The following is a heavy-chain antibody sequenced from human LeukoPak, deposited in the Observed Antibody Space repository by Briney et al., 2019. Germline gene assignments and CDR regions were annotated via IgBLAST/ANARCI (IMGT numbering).Heavy chain of an antibody. J-gene: IGHJ6*03. CDR1: GGSFSGYY. CDR2: INHSGST. D-gene: IGHD6-19*01. Sequence: SETLSLTCAVYGGSFSGYYWSWIRQPPGKGLEWIGEINHSGSTNYNPSLKSRVTISVDTSKNQFSLKLSSVTAADTAVYYCARHGWYGSPILDYYMDVWGKGTTVTVSS. CDR3: ARHGWYGSPILDYYMDV. V-gene: IGHV4-34*01.